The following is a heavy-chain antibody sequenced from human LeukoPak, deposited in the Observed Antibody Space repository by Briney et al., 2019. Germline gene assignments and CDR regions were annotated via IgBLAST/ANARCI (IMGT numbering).Heavy chain of an antibody. J-gene: IGHJ4*02. CDR2: IYYSGST. Sequence: SETLSLTCTVSGDSISHYYWNWIRQPPGKGLEWIGYIYYSGSTNYNPSLKSRVIISVDTPKNQFSLKLSSLTAADTAVYYCARGSSAPRWFPFDYWGQGTLVTVSS. CDR3: ARGSSAPRWFPFDY. V-gene: IGHV4-59*01. CDR1: GDSISHYY. D-gene: IGHD4-23*01.